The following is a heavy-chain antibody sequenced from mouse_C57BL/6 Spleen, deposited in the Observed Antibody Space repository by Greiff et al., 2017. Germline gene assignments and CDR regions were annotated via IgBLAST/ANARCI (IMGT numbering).Heavy chain of an antibody. V-gene: IGHV1-53*01. CDR3: AREEGGYGSSHGGFAY. D-gene: IGHD1-1*01. CDR2: INPSNGGT. Sequence: VKLQESGTELVKPGASVKLSCKASGYTFTSYWMHWVKQRPGQGLEWIGNINPSNGGTNYNEKFKSKATLTVDKSSSTAYMQLSSLTSEDSAVYYCAREEGGYGSSHGGFAYWGQGTLVTVSA. J-gene: IGHJ3*01. CDR1: GYTFTSYW.